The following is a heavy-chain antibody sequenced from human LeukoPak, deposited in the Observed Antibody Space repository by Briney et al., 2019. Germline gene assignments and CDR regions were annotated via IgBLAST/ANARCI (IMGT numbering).Heavy chain of an antibody. CDR2: ISNDGNNK. D-gene: IGHD3-9*01. Sequence: GGSLRLSCAASGFTFSSYGMHWVRQAPGKGLEWVAVISNDGNNKYYADSVKGRFTISRDNSKNTLYLQMNSLRAEDTAVYFCAKDCYILTGYYPTSYFDYWGQGTLATVSS. V-gene: IGHV3-30*18. CDR1: GFTFSSYG. CDR3: AKDCYILTGYYPTSYFDY. J-gene: IGHJ4*02.